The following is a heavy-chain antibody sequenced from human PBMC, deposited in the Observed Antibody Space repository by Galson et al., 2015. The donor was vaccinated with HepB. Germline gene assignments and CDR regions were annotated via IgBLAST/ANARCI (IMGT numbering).Heavy chain of an antibody. Sequence: SLRLSCAASGFTFSGSAMHWVRQASGKGLEWVGRIRSKANSYATAYAASVKGRFTISRDGSKNTAYLQMNSLKTEDTAVYYCTGTYYYDSSGYYYSHYWGQGTLVTVSS. CDR1: GFTFSGSA. J-gene: IGHJ4*02. CDR2: IRSKANSYAT. D-gene: IGHD3-22*01. V-gene: IGHV3-73*01. CDR3: TGTYYYDSSGYYYSHY.